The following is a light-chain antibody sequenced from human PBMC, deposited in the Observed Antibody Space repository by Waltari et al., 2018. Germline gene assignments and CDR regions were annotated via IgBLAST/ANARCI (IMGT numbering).Light chain of an antibody. CDR3: QHYVRLPAT. V-gene: IGKV3-20*01. CDR2: GAS. Sequence: EIVLTQSPGSLSSSPGERVTLSCRASQSASRALAWYQQKPGQAPRLLIFGASNRATGIPYRFSGSESETDFSITISRLEPEDFAVYYCQHYVRLPATFGRGTKVEIK. CDR1: QSASRA. J-gene: IGKJ1*01.